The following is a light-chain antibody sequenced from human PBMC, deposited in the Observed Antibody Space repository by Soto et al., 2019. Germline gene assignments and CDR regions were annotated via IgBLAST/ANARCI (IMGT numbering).Light chain of an antibody. CDR3: CSYAGSYSWV. V-gene: IGLV2-11*01. J-gene: IGLJ3*02. CDR2: DVT. CDR1: SSDVGDYDY. Sequence: QSVLTQPRSVSGSPGQSVTISCTGTSSDVGDYDYVSWYQQHPGKAPKLMIYDVTQRPSGVPDSFSGSKSGNTASLTISGLQAEDEADYHCCSYAGSYSWVFGGGTKLTVL.